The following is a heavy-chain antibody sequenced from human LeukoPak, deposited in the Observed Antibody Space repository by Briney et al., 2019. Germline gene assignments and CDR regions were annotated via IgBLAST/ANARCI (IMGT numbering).Heavy chain of an antibody. CDR1: GGSFSGYY. Sequence: SETLSLTCAVYGGSFSGYYWSWIRQPPGKGLEWIGEINHSGSTNYNPSLKSRVTISVDTSKNQFSLKLSSVTAADTAVYYCARRRRFGYLDYWGQGTLITVSS. CDR3: ARRRRFGYLDY. D-gene: IGHD3-16*01. V-gene: IGHV4-34*01. J-gene: IGHJ4*02. CDR2: INHSGST.